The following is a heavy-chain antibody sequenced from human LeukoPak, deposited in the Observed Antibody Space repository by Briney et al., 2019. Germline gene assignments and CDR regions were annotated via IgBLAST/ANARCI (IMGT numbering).Heavy chain of an antibody. V-gene: IGHV3-72*01. J-gene: IGHJ3*02. CDR3: SRDGGAGDYSAFDI. CDR1: GFTFSDYI. CDR2: IRRGANSYTT. Sequence: GGSLRLSCAASGFTFSDYIMDWFRQAPGKGLEWVGRIRRGANSYTTEYAASVKGRFTISRDDSKNSLYLHMNSLKAEDTAVYHCSRDGGAGDYSAFDIWGQGTVVTVSS. D-gene: IGHD3-16*01.